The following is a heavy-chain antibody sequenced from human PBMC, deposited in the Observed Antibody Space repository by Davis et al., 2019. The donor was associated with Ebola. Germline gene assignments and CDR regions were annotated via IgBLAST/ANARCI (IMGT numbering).Heavy chain of an antibody. V-gene: IGHV4-59*01. D-gene: IGHD6-19*01. Sequence: SETLSLTCTVSGTSIRPYYWSWIRQPPGKGLEWIGYIYYSGSTDYNPSLKSRVTISVDTSKNQFSLKLSSVTAADTAVYYCARDSRWLVPGTYYYYGMDVWGQGTTVTVSS. CDR2: IYYSGST. CDR1: GTSIRPYY. CDR3: ARDSRWLVPGTYYYYGMDV. J-gene: IGHJ6*02.